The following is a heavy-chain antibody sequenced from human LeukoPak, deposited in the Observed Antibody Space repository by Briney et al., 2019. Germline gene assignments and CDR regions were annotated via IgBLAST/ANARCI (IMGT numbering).Heavy chain of an antibody. CDR2: IWYDGSNK. Sequence: PGRSLRLSCAASGFTFSSYGMHWARQAPGKGLEWVAVIWYDGSNKYYADSVKGRFTISRDNSKNTLYLQMNSLRAEDTAVYYCAKDLLSWGYDFWSGYFDYWGQGTLVTVSS. CDR1: GFTFSSYG. J-gene: IGHJ4*02. D-gene: IGHD3-3*01. V-gene: IGHV3-33*03. CDR3: AKDLLSWGYDFWSGYFDY.